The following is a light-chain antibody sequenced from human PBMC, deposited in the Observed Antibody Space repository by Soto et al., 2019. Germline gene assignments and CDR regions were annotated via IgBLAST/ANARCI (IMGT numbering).Light chain of an antibody. V-gene: IGKV3-20*01. CDR3: HQYGSSPGT. J-gene: IGKJ1*01. Sequence: EIALTQSPGTLSLSPGERATLSCRASQSVTSNYLAWYQQKPGQAPRLLMFGASIRDTGIPDWFSGSGSGTDFTLTISRLEPEDFAVYYCHQYGSSPGTFGQGTKVEVK. CDR1: QSVTSNY. CDR2: GAS.